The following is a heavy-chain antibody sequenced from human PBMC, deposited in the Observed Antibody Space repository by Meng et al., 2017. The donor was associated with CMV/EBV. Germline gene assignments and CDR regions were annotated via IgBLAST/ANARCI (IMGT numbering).Heavy chain of an antibody. V-gene: IGHV2-5*01. D-gene: IGHD6-6*01. J-gene: IGHJ4*02. CDR3: AHTYSSSSLFDY. Sequence: SGPTLVKPTQTLTLTCTFTGFSLSTSGVGVGWIRQPPGKALEWLALIYWNDDKRYSPSLKSRLTITKDTSKNQVVLTMTNMDPVDTATYYCAHTYSSSSLFDYWGQGTLVTVSS. CDR2: IYWNDDK. CDR1: GFSLSTSGVG.